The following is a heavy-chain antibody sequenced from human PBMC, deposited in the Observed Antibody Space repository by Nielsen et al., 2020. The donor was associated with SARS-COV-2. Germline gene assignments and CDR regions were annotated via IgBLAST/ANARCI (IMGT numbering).Heavy chain of an antibody. CDR1: GYTFTGYY. CDR2: INPSSGGT. V-gene: IGHV1-2*05. J-gene: IGHJ4*02. Sequence: SVKVSCKASGYTFTGYYMHWVRQAPGQGLEWMGRINPSSGGTNYAQKFQGRVTMTRDTSISTAYMELSRLRFDDTVVYYCAREYYDSSGRHFDYWGQGTLVTVSS. D-gene: IGHD3-22*01. CDR3: AREYYDSSGRHFDY.